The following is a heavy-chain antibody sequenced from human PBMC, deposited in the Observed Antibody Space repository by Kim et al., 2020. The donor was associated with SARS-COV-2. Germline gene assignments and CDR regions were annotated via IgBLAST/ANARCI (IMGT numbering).Heavy chain of an antibody. V-gene: IGHV3-30*02. J-gene: IGHJ1*01. CDR2: IWNDGSKN. D-gene: IGHD5-18*01. CDR3: AKSDTTSWGSAEYFQS. CDR1: GFTFRNYG. Sequence: GGSLRLSCAASGFTFRNYGMHWVRQAPGKGLEWLSFIWNDGSKNFYADSVKGRVTVSRDNSENTLFLQMDGLRVDGTAVYSCAKSDTTSWGSAEYFQSWGQGSLVIVSS.